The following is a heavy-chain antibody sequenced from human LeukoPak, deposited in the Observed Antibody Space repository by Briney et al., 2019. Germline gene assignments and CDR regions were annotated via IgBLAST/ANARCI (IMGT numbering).Heavy chain of an antibody. CDR3: ARGGLDSSGYYYDPNWFDP. J-gene: IGHJ5*02. D-gene: IGHD3-22*01. CDR1: GFTFSSYW. Sequence: PAGGSLRLSCAASGFTFSSYWMHWVRQAPGKGLVWVSRINSDGGSTRYADSVKGRFTISRDNAKNTLYLQMNSLRAEDTAVYYCARGGLDSSGYYYDPNWFDPWGQGTLVTVSS. V-gene: IGHV3-74*01. CDR2: INSDGGST.